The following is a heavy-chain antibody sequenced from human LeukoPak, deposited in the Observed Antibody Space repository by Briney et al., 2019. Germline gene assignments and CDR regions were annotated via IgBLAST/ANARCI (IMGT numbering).Heavy chain of an antibody. D-gene: IGHD3-22*01. CDR2: IYSSGST. J-gene: IGHJ4*02. V-gene: IGHV4-4*07. Sequence: PSETLSLTCTVSGGSINNYYWSWIRQPAGKGLEWIGLIYSSGSTSYNPSLKSRVTMSVDTSKKQFSLRLSSVTAADTAVYYCARTPIYYFDNSGYYDWGQGTLVTVSS. CDR1: GGSINNYY. CDR3: ARTPIYYFDNSGYYD.